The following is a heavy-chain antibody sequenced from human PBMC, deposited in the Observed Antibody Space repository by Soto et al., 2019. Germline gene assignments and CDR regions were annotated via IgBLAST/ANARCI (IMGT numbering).Heavy chain of an antibody. J-gene: IGHJ4*02. CDR3: ARLGRPVGEIAVAGKYYFDY. Sequence: GGSLRLSCAASGFTFTSYAMTWVRQAPGKGLEWVSTISGSSGRTYYADSVKGRFTISRDNSKNQFSLKLSSVTAADTAVYYCARLGRPVGEIAVAGKYYFDYWGQGTLVTVSS. D-gene: IGHD6-19*01. V-gene: IGHV3-23*01. CDR2: ISGSSGRT. CDR1: GFTFTSYA.